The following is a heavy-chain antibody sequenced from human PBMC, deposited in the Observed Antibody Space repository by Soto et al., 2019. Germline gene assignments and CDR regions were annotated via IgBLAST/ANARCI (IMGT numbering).Heavy chain of an antibody. CDR2: VHESGST. Sequence: SETLSLTCSVSGDAISNYYWSWIRQAPGRGLEWIGCVHESGSTDYNPSLRGRVIISLHTSKSQFSLSLRSATAADTATYYCARGTRALITSSFAYWGQGIPVTVSS. J-gene: IGHJ4*02. CDR1: GDAISNYY. D-gene: IGHD1-20*01. CDR3: ARGTRALITSSFAY. V-gene: IGHV4-59*03.